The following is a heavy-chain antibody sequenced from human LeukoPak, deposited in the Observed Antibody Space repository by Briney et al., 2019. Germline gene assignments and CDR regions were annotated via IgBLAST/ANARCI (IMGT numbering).Heavy chain of an antibody. CDR2: IYYSGST. CDR3: ARARGTRAYNWFDP. CDR1: GGSISSYY. D-gene: IGHD1/OR15-1a*01. Sequence: SETLSLTCTVSGGSISSYYWRWVRQPPGKGLEWIGYIYYSGSTNYNPSLTSRVTISVDTSKNQFSLKLSSVTAADTAVYYCARARGTRAYNWFDPWGQGTLVTVSS. V-gene: IGHV4-59*01. J-gene: IGHJ5*02.